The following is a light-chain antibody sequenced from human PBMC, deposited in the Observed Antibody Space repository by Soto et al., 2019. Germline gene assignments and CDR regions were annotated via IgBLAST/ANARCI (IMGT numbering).Light chain of an antibody. V-gene: IGLV2-8*01. J-gene: IGLJ2*01. CDR1: SRDVGGYNY. CDR2: EVS. CDR3: SSYAGSNTV. Sequence: QSVLTQPPSASGSPGQSVTISCTGTSRDVGGYNYVSWYQQHPGKAPKLMIYEVSKRPSGVPDRFSGSKSGNTASLTVSGLQAEDEADYYCSSYAGSNTVFGGGTKLTVL.